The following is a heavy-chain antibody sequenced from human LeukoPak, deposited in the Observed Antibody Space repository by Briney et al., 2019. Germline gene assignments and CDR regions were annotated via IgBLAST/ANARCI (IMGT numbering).Heavy chain of an antibody. D-gene: IGHD6-13*01. CDR2: INHSGST. J-gene: IGHJ4*02. CDR3: ARGVPPLGVAAAGYFDY. V-gene: IGHV4-34*01. Sequence: SETLSLTCAVYGGSFSGYYWSWIRQPPGKGLEWIGEINHSGSTNYNPSLKSRVTISVDTSKNQFSLKLSSVTAADTAVYYCARGVPPLGVAAAGYFDYWGQGTLVTVSS. CDR1: GGSFSGYY.